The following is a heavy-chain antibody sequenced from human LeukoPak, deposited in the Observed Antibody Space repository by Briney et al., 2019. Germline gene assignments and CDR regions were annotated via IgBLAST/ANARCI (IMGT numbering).Heavy chain of an antibody. J-gene: IGHJ4*02. Sequence: PSETLSLTCTVSGGSISSGSYYWSWIRQPAGKGLEWIGEIDHSGSTNYNPSLKSRVTISVDTSKNQFSLKLSSVTAADTAVYYCARRRVVPAAINYWGQGTLVTVSS. CDR1: GGSISSGSYY. D-gene: IGHD2-2*01. CDR3: ARRRVVPAAINY. CDR2: IDHSGST. V-gene: IGHV4-61*10.